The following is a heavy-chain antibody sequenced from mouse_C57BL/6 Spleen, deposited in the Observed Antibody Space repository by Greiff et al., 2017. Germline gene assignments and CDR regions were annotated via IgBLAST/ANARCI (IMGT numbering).Heavy chain of an antibody. CDR1: GYSITNGYY. CDR3: ATGYYAMDY. Sequence: EVQLQQSGPGLVKPSQSLSLTCSATGYSITNGYYWNWIRQFPGNKLEWVGYISYDGSNNYNPSLKNRISITRDTSKNPLFLKLNSVTTEDTATYYGATGYYAMDYWGQGTSVTVSS. J-gene: IGHJ4*01. V-gene: IGHV3-6*01. CDR2: ISYDGSN.